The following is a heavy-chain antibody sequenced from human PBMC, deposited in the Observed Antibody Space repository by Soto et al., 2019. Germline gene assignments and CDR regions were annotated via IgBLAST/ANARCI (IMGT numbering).Heavy chain of an antibody. CDR2: INGGGGT. D-gene: IGHD3-3*01. J-gene: IGHJ4*02. V-gene: IGHV3-23*01. CDR1: GFTFSSHA. CDR3: AKGSDWSGYSSFVV. Sequence: GGSLRLSCAASGFTFSSHAMNWVRQAPGKGLEWVSGINGGGGTYYADSVKGRFTISRDNSKNTLYLQMNSLRAEDTAVYFCAKGSDWSGYSSFVVWGQGTLVTVSS.